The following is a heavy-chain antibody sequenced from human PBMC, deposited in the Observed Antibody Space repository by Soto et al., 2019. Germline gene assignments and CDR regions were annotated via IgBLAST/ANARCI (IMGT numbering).Heavy chain of an antibody. V-gene: IGHV4-59*01. CDR1: GSSIRPYY. J-gene: IGHJ4*02. CDR2: IYYTGST. CDR3: TRVGGYYGDYPNFDY. D-gene: IGHD4-17*01. Sequence: SETLSLTCSVSGSSIRPYYWSWIRQPPGKGLEWIGNIYYTGSTNYNPSLKSRLIMSVASSRNQLSLRLNSVTAADTAVYYCTRVGGYYGDYPNFDYWGQGALVTVSS.